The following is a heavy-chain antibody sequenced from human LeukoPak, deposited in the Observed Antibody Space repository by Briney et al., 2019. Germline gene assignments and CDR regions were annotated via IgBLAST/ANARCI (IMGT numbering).Heavy chain of an antibody. CDR2: IYYSGST. D-gene: IGHD6-6*01. V-gene: IGHV4-61*01. Sequence: PSETLSLTCTVSGGSVSSGSYYWNWIRQPPGKGLEWIGYIYYSGSTNYNPSLKSRVTISVDTSKNQFSLKLSSVTAADTAVYYCARVGSIAARPFDYWGQGTLVTVSS. CDR3: ARVGSIAARPFDY. J-gene: IGHJ4*02. CDR1: GGSVSSGSYY.